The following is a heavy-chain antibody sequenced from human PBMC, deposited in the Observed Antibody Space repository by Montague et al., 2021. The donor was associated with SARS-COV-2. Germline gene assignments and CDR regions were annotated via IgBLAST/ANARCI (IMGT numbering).Heavy chain of an antibody. Sequence: SLRLSCAASGFIFKKYALHWVRQTPGKGLEWVAVISFDGSVKYYADSVKGRFTISRDNSRNTLYLQMNSLRIEDTAVYYCARAFAMVRGVVDDDWGQGTLVTVSS. V-gene: IGHV3-30*04. D-gene: IGHD3-10*01. CDR3: ARAFAMVRGVVDDD. J-gene: IGHJ4*02. CDR2: ISFDGSVK. CDR1: GFIFKKYA.